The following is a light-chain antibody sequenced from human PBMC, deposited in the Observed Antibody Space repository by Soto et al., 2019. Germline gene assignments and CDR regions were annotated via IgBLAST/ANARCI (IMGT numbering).Light chain of an antibody. CDR2: GGS. J-gene: IGKJ1*01. Sequence: EVVLTRSPVTLALAPGERATLSCRASQSVSSSSVAWYQQKRGQAPRLLIYGGSSRATGIPDRFSASASGTAFTLTISRLETEDFAVYFCQQYGHSPRTFGQGTKVDIK. CDR1: QSVSSSS. V-gene: IGKV3-20*01. CDR3: QQYGHSPRT.